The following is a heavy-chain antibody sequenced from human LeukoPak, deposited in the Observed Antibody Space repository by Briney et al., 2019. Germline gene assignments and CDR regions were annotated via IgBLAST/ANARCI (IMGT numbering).Heavy chain of an antibody. J-gene: IGHJ4*02. Sequence: SETLSLTCTVSGGSISSYYWSWIRQPPGKGLEWIGYIYTSGSTNYNPSLKSRVTISVDTSKNQFSLKLSSVTAAGTAVYYCARHDLGGIDYWGQGTLATVSS. D-gene: IGHD3-16*01. CDR1: GGSISSYY. V-gene: IGHV4-4*09. CDR2: IYTSGST. CDR3: ARHDLGGIDY.